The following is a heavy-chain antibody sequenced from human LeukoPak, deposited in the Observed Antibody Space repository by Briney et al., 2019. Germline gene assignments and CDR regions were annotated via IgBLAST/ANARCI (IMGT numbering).Heavy chain of an antibody. CDR3: ARDRGTAGITIFGVVTPLGNWFDP. J-gene: IGHJ5*02. CDR2: INPSGGST. D-gene: IGHD3-3*01. Sequence: ASVKVSCKASGYTFTSYYMHWVRQAPGQGLELMGIINPSGGSTSYAQKFQGRVTMTRDTSTSTVYMELSSLRSEDTAVYYCARDRGTAGITIFGVVTPLGNWFDPWGQGTLVTVSS. CDR1: GYTFTSYY. V-gene: IGHV1-46*03.